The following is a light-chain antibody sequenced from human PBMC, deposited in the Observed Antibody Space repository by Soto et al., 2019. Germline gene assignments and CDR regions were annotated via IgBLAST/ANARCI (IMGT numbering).Light chain of an antibody. CDR3: SSYTSSSTLV. Sequence: QSALTRPASVSGSPGQSITISCTGTSSDVGGYNYVSWYQQHPGKAPKLMIYDVSNRPSGVSNRFSGSKSGNTASLTISGLQAEDAAHYYFSSYTSSSTLVFGSGTKVTVL. V-gene: IGLV2-14*01. CDR2: DVS. CDR1: SSDVGGYNY. J-gene: IGLJ1*01.